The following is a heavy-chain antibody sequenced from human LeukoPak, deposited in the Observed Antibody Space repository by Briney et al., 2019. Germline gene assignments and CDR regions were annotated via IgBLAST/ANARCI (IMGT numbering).Heavy chain of an antibody. V-gene: IGHV3-23*01. J-gene: IGHJ4*02. CDR1: GFTFSSYA. CDR2: ISGSGGST. D-gene: IGHD3-3*01. CDR3: AKETPHYDFWSGAFDY. Sequence: GGSLRLSCAASGFTFSSYAMSWVRQAPGKGLEWVSAISGSGGSTYYADSVKGRFTISRDSSKNTLYLQMNSLRAEDTAVYYCAKETPHYDFWSGAFDYWGQGTLVTVSS.